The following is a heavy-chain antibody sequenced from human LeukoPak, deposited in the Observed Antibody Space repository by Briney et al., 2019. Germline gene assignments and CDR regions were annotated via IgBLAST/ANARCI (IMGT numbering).Heavy chain of an antibody. CDR2: IIPILGIA. Sequence: GASVKVSCKASGGTFSSYAISWVRQAPGQGLEWMGRIIPILGIANYAQKFQGRVTITADKSTSTACMELSSLRSEDTAVYYCARGTPSVTAPDYWGQGTLVTVSS. CDR3: ARGTPSVTAPDY. D-gene: IGHD2-21*02. V-gene: IGHV1-69*04. J-gene: IGHJ4*02. CDR1: GGTFSSYA.